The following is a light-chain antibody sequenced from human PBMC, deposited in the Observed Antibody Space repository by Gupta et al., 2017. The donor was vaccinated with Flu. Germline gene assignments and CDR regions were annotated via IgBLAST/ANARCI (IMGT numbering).Light chain of an antibody. V-gene: IGLV3-19*01. Sequence: SSDLTQYPAVSVALGQPVSITCQGDSLRSYYASWYQQKPGQAPVLVIYGKNSRPSGIPDRFSGSSSGNTASLTITGAQAEDEADYYCNSRDSSGNHLVFGGGTKLTVL. CDR1: SLRSYY. CDR2: GKN. CDR3: NSRDSSGNHLV. J-gene: IGLJ2*01.